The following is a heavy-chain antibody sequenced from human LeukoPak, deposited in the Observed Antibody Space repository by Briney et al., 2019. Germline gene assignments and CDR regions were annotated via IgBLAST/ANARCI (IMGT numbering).Heavy chain of an antibody. J-gene: IGHJ4*02. CDR1: GFTFSSYS. Sequence: GGSLRLSCAASGFTFSSYSMNWVRQAPGKGLEGVSYISSSSSPIYYADSVKGRFTISRDNAKNSLYLQMNSLRAEDTAVYYCAREPATYDYGDYVGLNYWGQGTLVTVSS. D-gene: IGHD4-17*01. CDR3: AREPATYDYGDYVGLNY. V-gene: IGHV3-48*01. CDR2: ISSSSSPI.